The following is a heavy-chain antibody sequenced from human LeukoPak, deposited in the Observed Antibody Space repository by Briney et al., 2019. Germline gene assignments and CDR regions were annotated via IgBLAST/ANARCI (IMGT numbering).Heavy chain of an antibody. D-gene: IGHD6-19*01. CDR2: INANSVSS. V-gene: IGHV3-23*01. CDR1: GFAFSVYA. Sequence: GGSLRLSCAASGFAFSVYAMSWLRQPPGKGLEWVSTINANSVSSSYAASVRGRFTISRDNAKDTVYLQLNRLSTDDTATYYCAKPISGGLAVTADWFRPWGQGTLVVVSS. J-gene: IGHJ5*02. CDR3: AKPISGGLAVTADWFRP.